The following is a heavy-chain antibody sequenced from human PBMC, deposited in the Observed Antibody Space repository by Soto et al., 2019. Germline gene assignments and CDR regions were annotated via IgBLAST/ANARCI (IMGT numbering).Heavy chain of an antibody. J-gene: IGHJ6*02. Sequence: GGSLRLSCAASGFTFSSYGVHWVRQAPGKGLEWVAVISHDGSNKYYADSVKGRFTISRDNSKNTLYLQMNSLRAEDTAVYYCAREQQLDGYYYYGMDVWGQGTTVTVSS. CDR2: ISHDGSNK. CDR1: GFTFSSYG. CDR3: AREQQLDGYYYYGMDV. D-gene: IGHD6-13*01. V-gene: IGHV3-30*03.